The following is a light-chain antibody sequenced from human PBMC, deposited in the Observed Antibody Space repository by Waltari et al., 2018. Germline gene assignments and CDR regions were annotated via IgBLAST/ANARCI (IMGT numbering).Light chain of an antibody. V-gene: IGKV3-15*01. CDR3: QQSTT. CDR1: QSVSSN. Sequence: EIVMTQSPATLSVSPGERATLSCRARQSVSSNLAWYQQKPGQAPRLLIYGASTRATGIPARFSGSGSGTEFTLTISSLQSEDFAVYYCQQSTTFGQGTKVEIK. J-gene: IGKJ1*01. CDR2: GAS.